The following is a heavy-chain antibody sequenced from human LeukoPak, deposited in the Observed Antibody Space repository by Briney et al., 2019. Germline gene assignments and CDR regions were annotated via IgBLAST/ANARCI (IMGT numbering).Heavy chain of an antibody. CDR1: GFTFSSYW. V-gene: IGHV3-7*01. CDR3: ARDRDPIWFGELLNAFDI. J-gene: IGHJ3*02. Sequence: GRSLRLSCAASGFTFSSYWMSWVRQAPGKGLEWVANIKQDGSEKYYVDSVKGRFTISRDNAKNSLYLQMNSLRAEDTAVYYCARDRDPIWFGELLNAFDIWGQGTMVTVSS. CDR2: IKQDGSEK. D-gene: IGHD3-10*01.